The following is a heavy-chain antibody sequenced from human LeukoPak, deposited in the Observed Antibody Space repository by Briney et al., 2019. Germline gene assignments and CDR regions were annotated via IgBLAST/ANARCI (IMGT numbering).Heavy chain of an antibody. J-gene: IGHJ4*02. CDR3: ARARPPQRGYRPGELLLFDY. CDR1: GYTFTGYY. D-gene: IGHD5-12*01. Sequence: ASVKVSCKASGYTFTGYYMHWVRQAPGQGLEWMGWINPNSGGTNYAQKFQGRVTMTRDTSISTAYMELSRLRSDDTAVYYCARARPPQRGYRPGELLLFDYWGQGTLVTVSS. CDR2: INPNSGGT. V-gene: IGHV1-2*02.